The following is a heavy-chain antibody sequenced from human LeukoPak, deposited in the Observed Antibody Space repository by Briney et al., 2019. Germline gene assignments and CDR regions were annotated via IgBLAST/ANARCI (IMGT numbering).Heavy chain of an antibody. V-gene: IGHV4-34*01. Sequence: SETLSLTCAAYGGSFSGYYWSWIRQPPGKGLEWIGEINHSGSTNYNPSLKSRVTISVDTSKNQFSLKLSSVTAADTAVYYCARVPTRLYYDILTGKGSRFDYWGQGTLVTVSS. J-gene: IGHJ4*02. CDR2: INHSGST. CDR3: ARVPTRLYYDILTGKGSRFDY. D-gene: IGHD3-9*01. CDR1: GGSFSGYY.